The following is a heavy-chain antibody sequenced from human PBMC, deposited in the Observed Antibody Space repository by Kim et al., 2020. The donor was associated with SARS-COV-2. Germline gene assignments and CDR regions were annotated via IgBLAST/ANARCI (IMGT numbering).Heavy chain of an antibody. CDR2: IYYSGST. CDR3: ARRPPGTTIFGVVIRTGADHYYGMDV. CDR1: GGSISSSSYY. V-gene: IGHV4-39*01. D-gene: IGHD3-3*01. J-gene: IGHJ6*02. Sequence: SETLSLTCTVSGGSISSSSYYWGWIRQPPGKGLEWIGSIYYSGSTYYNPSLKSRVTISVDTSKNQFSLKLSSVTAADTAVYYCARRPPGTTIFGVVIRTGADHYYGMDVWGQGTTVTVSS.